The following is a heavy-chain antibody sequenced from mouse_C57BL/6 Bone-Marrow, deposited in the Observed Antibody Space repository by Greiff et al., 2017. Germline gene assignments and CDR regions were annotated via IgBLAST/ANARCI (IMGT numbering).Heavy chain of an antibody. CDR2: IYPEDGDT. J-gene: IGHJ2*01. V-gene: IGHV1-82*01. CDR1: GYAFSTSS. CDR3: KRGDPSYYFDY. Sequence: VQLVQSGPELVKPGASVKMSCTASGYAFSTSSMNWVKQRPGKGLEWIGRIYPEDGDTNYTGKFKGKATLTADKSSSTAYMLLSGLTSEDSAVYCCKRGDPSYYFDYWGQGTTLTVSS. D-gene: IGHD2-13*01.